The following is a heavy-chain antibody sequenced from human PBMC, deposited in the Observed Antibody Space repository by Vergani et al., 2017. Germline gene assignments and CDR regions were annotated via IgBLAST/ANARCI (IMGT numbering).Heavy chain of an antibody. J-gene: IGHJ6*02. CDR3: ASNQLRFGFYYYYGMDV. CDR2: IIPILGTA. V-gene: IGHV1-69*04. Sequence: QVQLVQSGAEVKKPGSSVKVSCKASGGTFSSYAISWVRQAPGQGLEWMGRIIPILGTANYAQKLQGRVTMTTDTSTSTAYMELRSLRSDDTAVYYCASNQLRFGFYYYYGMDVWGQGTTVTVSS. D-gene: IGHD2-2*01. CDR1: GGTFSSYA.